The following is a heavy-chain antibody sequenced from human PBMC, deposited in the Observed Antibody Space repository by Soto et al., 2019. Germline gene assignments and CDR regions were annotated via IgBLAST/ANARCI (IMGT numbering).Heavy chain of an antibody. CDR3: TRDLMDVVPPADDLFDP. Sequence: QPGGSLRLSCAASPFTIGSSYVSWVRQAPGKGLEWVSVIYTGDTPYYADSVKGRFTISRDNSKNTLYLQMNSLKVEDTAVYFCTRDLMDVVPPADDLFDPWGQGILVTLSS. J-gene: IGHJ5*02. CDR1: PFTIGSSY. CDR2: IYTGDTP. V-gene: IGHV3-53*01. D-gene: IGHD2-2*01.